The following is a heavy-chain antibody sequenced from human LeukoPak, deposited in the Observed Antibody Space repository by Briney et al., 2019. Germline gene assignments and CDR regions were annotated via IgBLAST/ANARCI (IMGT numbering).Heavy chain of an antibody. Sequence: GGSLRLSCAASGFTFSNAWMSWVRQAPGKGLEWVSAISGSGGSTYYADSVKGRFTISRDNSKNTLYLQMDSLRAEDTAVYYCAKGGPSGWPYYYYGMDVWGQGTTVTVSS. CDR3: AKGGPSGWPYYYYGMDV. V-gene: IGHV3-23*01. D-gene: IGHD6-19*01. J-gene: IGHJ6*02. CDR2: ISGSGGST. CDR1: GFTFSNAW.